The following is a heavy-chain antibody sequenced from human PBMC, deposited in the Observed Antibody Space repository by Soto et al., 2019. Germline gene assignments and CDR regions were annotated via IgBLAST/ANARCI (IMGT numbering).Heavy chain of an antibody. Sequence: SETLSLTCTVSGGSISSHYWSWIRQPPGKGLEWIGYIYYSGSTNYNPSLKSRVTISVDTSKNQFSLKLSSVTAADTAVYYCARFLRDYYYYYYMDVWGKGTTVTVSS. CDR1: GGSISSHY. D-gene: IGHD3-16*01. V-gene: IGHV4-59*11. CDR3: ARFLRDYYYYYYMDV. CDR2: IYYSGST. J-gene: IGHJ6*03.